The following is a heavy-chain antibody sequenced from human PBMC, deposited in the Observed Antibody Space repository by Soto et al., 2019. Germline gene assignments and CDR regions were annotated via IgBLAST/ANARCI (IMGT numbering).Heavy chain of an antibody. CDR3: ARDKGLWLRPRQGCMDV. CDR2: ISYDGSNK. Sequence: PGGSLRLSCAASGFTFSSYAMHWVRQAPGKGLEWVAVISYDGSNKYYADSVKGRFTISRDNSKNTLYLQMNSLRAEDTAVYYCARDKGLWLRPRQGCMDVWGQGTTVTVSS. D-gene: IGHD6-25*01. V-gene: IGHV3-30-3*01. CDR1: GFTFSSYA. J-gene: IGHJ6*02.